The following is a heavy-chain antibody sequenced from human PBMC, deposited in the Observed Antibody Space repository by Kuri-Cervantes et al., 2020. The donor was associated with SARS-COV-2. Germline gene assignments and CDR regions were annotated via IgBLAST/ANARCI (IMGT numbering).Heavy chain of an antibody. D-gene: IGHD2-2*01. V-gene: IGHV4-34*01. Sequence: GSLRLSCAVYGGSFSGYYWSWIRQPPGKGLEWIGEINHSGSTNYNPSLKSRVTISVDTSKNQFSLKLSSVTAADTAVYYCARDSSGTSSLPYYYYMDVWGKGTTVTVSS. CDR3: ARDSSGTSSLPYYYYMDV. CDR1: GGSFSGYY. CDR2: INHSGST. J-gene: IGHJ6*03.